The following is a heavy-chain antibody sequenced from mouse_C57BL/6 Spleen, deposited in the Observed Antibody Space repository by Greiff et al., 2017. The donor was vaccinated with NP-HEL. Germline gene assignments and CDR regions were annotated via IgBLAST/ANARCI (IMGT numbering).Heavy chain of an antibody. CDR1: GFTFSSYA. D-gene: IGHD1-1*01. V-gene: IGHV5-4*01. J-gene: IGHJ2*01. CDR2: ISNGGSYT. Sequence: DVQLVESGGGLVKPGGSLKLSCAASGFTFSSYAMSWVRQTPEKRLEWVATISNGGSYTYYPDNVKGRFTISRDNAKNNLYLQMSHLKSEDTAMYYCARDTLYGSSQFDYWGQGTTLTVSS. CDR3: ARDTLYGSSQFDY.